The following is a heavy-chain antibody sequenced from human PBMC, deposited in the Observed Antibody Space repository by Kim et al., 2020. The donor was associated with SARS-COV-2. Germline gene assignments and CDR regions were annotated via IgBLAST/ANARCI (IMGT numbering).Heavy chain of an antibody. CDR3: AGRGMSRWVGESAYFDL. Sequence: GGSLRLSCAASGFNFSSYCMSWVRQAPGKGLEWVLYISRSGMTKYYADSVKGRFTISRDNAKNSLYLQLSSLRAEDTAVYYCAGRGMSRWVGESAYFDLWGQGTLVTVSS. J-gene: IGHJ4*02. V-gene: IGHV3-48*04. CDR2: ISRSGMTK. CDR1: GFNFSSYC. D-gene: IGHD3-10*01.